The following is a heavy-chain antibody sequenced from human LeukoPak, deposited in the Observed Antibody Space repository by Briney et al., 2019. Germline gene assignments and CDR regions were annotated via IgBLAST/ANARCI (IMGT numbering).Heavy chain of an antibody. D-gene: IGHD3-22*01. CDR3: ARDRTQAMIVVVGFDP. CDR2: IYYSGST. V-gene: IGHV4-59*12. CDR1: GGSISSYY. Sequence: SETLSLTCTVSGGSISSYYWSWIWQPPGKGLEWIGYIYYSGSTNYNPSLKSRVTISVDTSKNQFSLKLSSVTAADTAVYYCARDRTQAMIVVVGFDPWGQGTLVTVSS. J-gene: IGHJ5*02.